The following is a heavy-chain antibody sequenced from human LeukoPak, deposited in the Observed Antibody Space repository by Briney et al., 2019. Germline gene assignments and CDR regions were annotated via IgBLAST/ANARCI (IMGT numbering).Heavy chain of an antibody. V-gene: IGHV4-59*01. J-gene: IGHJ5*02. CDR2: IYYSGST. Sequence: SETLSLTCTVSGGSISSYYWSWIRQPPGKGLEWIGYIYYSGSTNYNPSLKSRVTISVDTSKNQFSLKLSSVTAADTAVYYCARAGSSGSSDPWGQGTLVTVSS. D-gene: IGHD6-19*01. CDR1: GGSISSYY. CDR3: ARAGSSGSSDP.